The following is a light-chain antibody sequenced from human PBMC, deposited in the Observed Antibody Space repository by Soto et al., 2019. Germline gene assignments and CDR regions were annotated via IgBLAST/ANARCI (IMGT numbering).Light chain of an antibody. J-gene: IGLJ2*01. CDR1: SSNIGRNT. CDR3: ATWDDTLDGPV. CDR2: SDN. Sequence: QAVVTQPPSVSGTPGQRVTISCSGSSSNIGRNTVSWYQRFPRTAPRLLMYSDNQGPSGVPDRFSGSKSGTSASLAISGLQSEDEADYYCATWDDTLDGPVFGGGTKLTVL. V-gene: IGLV1-44*01.